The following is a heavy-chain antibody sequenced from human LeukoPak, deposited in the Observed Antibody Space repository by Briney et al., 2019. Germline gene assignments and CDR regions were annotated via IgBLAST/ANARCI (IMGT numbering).Heavy chain of an antibody. Sequence: GASVKVSCKASGYTFTSYYMHWVRQAPGQGLEWMGIINPSGGSTSYAQKFQGRVTITADESTSTAYMELSSLRSEDTAVYYCARVFNSGSYPGESSKYAFDIWGRGTMVTVSS. J-gene: IGHJ3*02. V-gene: IGHV1-46*01. CDR2: INPSGGST. CDR1: GYTFTSYY. D-gene: IGHD1-26*01. CDR3: ARVFNSGSYPGESSKYAFDI.